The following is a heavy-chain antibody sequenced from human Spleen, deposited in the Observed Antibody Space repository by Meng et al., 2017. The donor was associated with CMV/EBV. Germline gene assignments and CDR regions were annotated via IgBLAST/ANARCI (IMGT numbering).Heavy chain of an antibody. J-gene: IGHJ6*02. D-gene: IGHD2-2*01. CDR1: GFTFGDYY. CDR3: ARDASPVVPVAMVRYYYYPMGV. Sequence: GGSLRLSCAASGFTFGDYYMSWIRQAPGKGLEWVSYISESGPTIYYADSVKGRFTISRDNVKNSLYLQMNSLRAEDTAVYYCARDASPVVPVAMVRYYYYPMGVWGQGTTVTISS. CDR2: ISESGPTI. V-gene: IGHV3-11*04.